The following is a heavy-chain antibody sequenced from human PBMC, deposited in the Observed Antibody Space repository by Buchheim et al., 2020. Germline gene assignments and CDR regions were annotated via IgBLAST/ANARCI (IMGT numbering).Heavy chain of an antibody. CDR2: VYPGDSDA. D-gene: IGHD3-3*01. CDR1: GYTFSSYW. Sequence: EVQLVQTGTVVKKSGDSLRISCEASGYTFSSYWIAWVRHKPGKGLEWMGTVYPGDSDAKYGPSFHGQVTISVDKSLRTAYLEISSLEASDTAIYYCAREDSSHFGHGPLDFWGQGTL. V-gene: IGHV5-51*01. CDR3: AREDSSHFGHGPLDF. J-gene: IGHJ4*02.